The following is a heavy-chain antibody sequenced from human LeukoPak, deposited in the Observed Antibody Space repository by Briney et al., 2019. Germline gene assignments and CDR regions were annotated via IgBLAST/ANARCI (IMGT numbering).Heavy chain of an antibody. CDR2: IKAIAHGGTI. D-gene: IGHD1-26*01. CDR3: TTDGVGVEGATYDN. Sequence: GGALRVSCAASGFTFINAWMAWLRQAPGKGLEGVGRIKAIAHGGTIEYAAPVKGRFTISRDDSKNTLYLQMNSLKTEDTAVYYCTTDGVGVEGATYDNWGQGTLVSVSS. CDR1: GFTFINAW. J-gene: IGHJ4*02. V-gene: IGHV3-15*01.